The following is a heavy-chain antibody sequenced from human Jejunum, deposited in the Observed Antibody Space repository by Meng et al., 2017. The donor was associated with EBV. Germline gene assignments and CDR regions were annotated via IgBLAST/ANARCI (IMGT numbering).Heavy chain of an antibody. J-gene: IGHJ5*02. D-gene: IGHD3-9*01. CDR2: INQSGST. CDR3: ARGLRYFDWYASFSWFDP. CDR1: GESFSDHF. Sequence: VELQQWGAGLLKPSEXLSLTCAVSGESFSDHFWSWIRQPPGKGLEWIGDINQSGSTTYNPSLESRVTLSVDTSKNQFSLRLNSVTAADTAIYYCARGLRYFDWYASFSWFDPWGQGNLVTVSS. V-gene: IGHV4-34*02.